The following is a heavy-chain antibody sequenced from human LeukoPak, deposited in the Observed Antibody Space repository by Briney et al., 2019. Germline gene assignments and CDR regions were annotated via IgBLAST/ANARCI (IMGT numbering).Heavy chain of an antibody. J-gene: IGHJ3*02. Sequence: GGSLRLSCAASGFTFSSYAMSWVRQAPGKGLEWVSLTSFDGTDKYYADSVKGRFTISRDNSKNTLYLQMNSLRAEDTAIYYCARVTGYSSGWYTGDGFDIWGQGTMVTVSS. CDR2: TSFDGTDK. CDR1: GFTFSSYA. V-gene: IGHV3-30-3*01. CDR3: ARVTGYSSGWYTGDGFDI. D-gene: IGHD6-19*01.